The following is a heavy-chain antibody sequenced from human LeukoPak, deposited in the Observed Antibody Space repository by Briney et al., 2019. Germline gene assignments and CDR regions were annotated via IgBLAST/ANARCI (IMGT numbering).Heavy chain of an antibody. V-gene: IGHV1-69*13. Sequence: GASVKVSCKASGYTFTSYDINWVRQAPGQGLEWMGGIIPIFGTANYAQKFQGRVTITADESTSTAYMELSSLRSEDTAVYYCARVDVLREPSNDYWGQGTLVTVSS. CDR1: GYTFTSYD. CDR3: ARVDVLREPSNDY. CDR2: IIPIFGTA. J-gene: IGHJ4*02. D-gene: IGHD3-3*01.